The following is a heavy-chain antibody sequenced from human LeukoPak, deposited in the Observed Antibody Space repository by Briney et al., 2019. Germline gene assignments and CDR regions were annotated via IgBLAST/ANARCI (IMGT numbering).Heavy chain of an antibody. J-gene: IGHJ4*02. D-gene: IGHD2-2*01. V-gene: IGHV3-7*01. CDR2: IKQDGSEK. Sequence: PGGSLRLSCAASGFTFSSYWMSWVRQAPGKGLEWVANIKQDGSEKYYVDSVKGRFTISRDNAKNSLYLQMNSLRAEDTAVYYCARDLSSSTSCYSYWGQGTLVTVSS. CDR1: GFTFSSYW. CDR3: ARDLSSSTSCYSY.